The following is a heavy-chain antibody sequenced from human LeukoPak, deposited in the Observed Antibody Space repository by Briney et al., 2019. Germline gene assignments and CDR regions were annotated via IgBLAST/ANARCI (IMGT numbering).Heavy chain of an antibody. D-gene: IGHD2-15*01. CDR1: GGSISSHY. J-gene: IGHJ5*02. V-gene: IGHV4-59*08. CDR3: ARRFCSGGICYSGQGWFDP. CDR2: IYNSGST. Sequence: SETLSLTCTVSGGSISSHYWSWIRQPPGKGLEWIGYIYNSGSTNYNSSLKSRVTISLDTSKNQFSLNLSSVTAADTAVYYCARRFCSGGICYSGQGWFDPWGQGTLVTVSS.